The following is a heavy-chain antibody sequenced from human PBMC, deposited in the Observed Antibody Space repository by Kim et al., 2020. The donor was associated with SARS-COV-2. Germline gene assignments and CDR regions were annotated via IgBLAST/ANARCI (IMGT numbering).Heavy chain of an antibody. V-gene: IGHV3-30*18. Sequence: GGSLRLSCAASGFTFSSYGMHWVRQAPGKGLEWVAVISYDGSNKYYADSVKGRFTISRDNSKNTLYLQMNSLRAEDTAVYYCAKDLTYGDQYLDWGQGTLVTISS. CDR1: GFTFSSYG. CDR2: ISYDGSNK. D-gene: IGHD4-17*01. CDR3: AKDLTYGDQYLD. J-gene: IGHJ4*02.